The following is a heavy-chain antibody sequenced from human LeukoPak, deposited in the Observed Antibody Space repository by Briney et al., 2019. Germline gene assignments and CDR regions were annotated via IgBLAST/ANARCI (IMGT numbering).Heavy chain of an antibody. CDR3: ASDRAYSQFDY. J-gene: IGHJ4*02. D-gene: IGHD2-15*01. Sequence: GGSLRLSCAASGFTFSTYWMGWVRQAPGKGLEWVASIKEDGSDTNYVGSVRGRFTISRDNTKNSLYLQMNSLRADDTAVYYCASDRAYSQFDYWGQGTLVTVSS. CDR1: GFTFSTYW. CDR2: IKEDGSDT. V-gene: IGHV3-7*01.